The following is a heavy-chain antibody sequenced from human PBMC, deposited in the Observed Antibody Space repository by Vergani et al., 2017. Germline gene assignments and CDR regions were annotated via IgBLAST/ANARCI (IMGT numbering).Heavy chain of an antibody. Sequence: QVQLVQSGAEVKKPGASVKVSCKASGYTFTSYYMHWVRQAPGQGLEWMGIINPSGGSTSYAQKFQGRVTMTRDTSTSTLYMELSSLRSEDTAVYYCARDLGDYYDSSGYSKADAFDIWGQGTMVTVSS. CDR3: ARDLGDYYDSSGYSKADAFDI. CDR1: GYTFTSYY. CDR2: INPSGGST. J-gene: IGHJ3*02. D-gene: IGHD3-22*01. V-gene: IGHV1-46*03.